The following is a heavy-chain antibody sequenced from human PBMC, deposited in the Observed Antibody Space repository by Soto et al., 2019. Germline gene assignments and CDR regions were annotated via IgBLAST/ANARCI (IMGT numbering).Heavy chain of an antibody. CDR1: GFTFSNYD. Sequence: QVQLVESGGGVVQPGRSLRLSCAASGFTFSNYDMHWVRQAPGKGLEWVAVITYDGSNKYYADSVKGRFTISRDNSKNTLYLHMHSLRAEDTAVYYCAKVLSIIVADAFDIWGPGTKVTVSS. CDR2: ITYDGSNK. D-gene: IGHD3-22*01. CDR3: AKVLSIIVADAFDI. J-gene: IGHJ3*02. V-gene: IGHV3-30*18.